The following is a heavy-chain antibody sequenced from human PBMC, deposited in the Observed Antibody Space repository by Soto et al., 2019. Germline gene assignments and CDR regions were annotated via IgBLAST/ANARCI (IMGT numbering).Heavy chain of an antibody. J-gene: IGHJ4*02. CDR3: ARGSASGVVDYFDY. Sequence: ASVKVSCKASGYTFTGYYMHWVRQAPGQGLEWMGWINPNSGGTNYAQKFQGWVTMTRDTSISTAYMELSRLRSEDTAVYYCARGSASGVVDYFDYWGQGTLVTVS. D-gene: IGHD3-22*01. CDR1: GYTFTGYY. CDR2: INPNSGGT. V-gene: IGHV1-2*04.